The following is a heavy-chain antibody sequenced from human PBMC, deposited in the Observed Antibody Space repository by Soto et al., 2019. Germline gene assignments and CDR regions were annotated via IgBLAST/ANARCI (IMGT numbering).Heavy chain of an antibody. J-gene: IGHJ4*02. CDR2: ISYDGSNK. CDR1: GFTFSSYG. Sequence: GGSLRLSCAASGFTFSSYGMHWVRQAPGKGLEWVALISYDGSNKYYADSVKGRFTISRDNSKNTLYLQMNSLRAEDTAVYYCAKWPHFDFWSGYYLDYWGQGTLVTVSS. D-gene: IGHD3-3*01. CDR3: AKWPHFDFWSGYYLDY. V-gene: IGHV3-30*18.